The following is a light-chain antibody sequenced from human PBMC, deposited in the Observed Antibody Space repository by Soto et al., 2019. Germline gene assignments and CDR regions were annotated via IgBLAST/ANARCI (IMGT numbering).Light chain of an antibody. Sequence: EIALTQSPGTLSLSPGQRATLSFRASQSVRSNYLAWYQQKPGQAPRLLIYGASSRATGIPDRFSDTGSGTDFTLAISRLEPEALAVYYCQQYGGSPYTFGQRTKLEIK. CDR3: QQYGGSPYT. CDR1: QSVRSNY. V-gene: IGKV3-20*01. CDR2: GAS. J-gene: IGKJ2*01.